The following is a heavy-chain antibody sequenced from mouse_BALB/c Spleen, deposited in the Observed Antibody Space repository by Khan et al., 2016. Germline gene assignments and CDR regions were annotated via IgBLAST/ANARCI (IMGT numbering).Heavy chain of an antibody. CDR1: GYSITSDYA. CDR2: ITYSGST. J-gene: IGHJ3*01. V-gene: IGHV3-2*02. Sequence: EVQLQESGPGLVKPSQSLSLTCTVTGYSITSDYAWNWIRQFPGNRLEWLGYITYSGSTTYNPSLKSRISITRDTSKNQFFLQLNSVTTEDTATYYCANDVNFQACFAYWGQGTLVTVSA. CDR3: ANDVNFQACFAY. D-gene: IGHD2-1*01.